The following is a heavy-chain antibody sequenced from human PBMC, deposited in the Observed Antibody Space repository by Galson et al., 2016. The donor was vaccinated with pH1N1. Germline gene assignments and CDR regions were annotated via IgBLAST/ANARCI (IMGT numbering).Heavy chain of an antibody. Sequence: SETLSLTCSVSGGSISSWYWSWIRQSAGKGLEWIGRIYTSGSTNYNPSLNSRVTMSIDTSKSQFSLKLTSVTAADTAVYYCARSLYGYGSGTYELDNWGQGTRVTVSS. CDR1: GGSISSWY. CDR2: IYTSGST. D-gene: IGHD3-10*01. V-gene: IGHV4-4*07. J-gene: IGHJ4*02. CDR3: ARSLYGYGSGTYELDN.